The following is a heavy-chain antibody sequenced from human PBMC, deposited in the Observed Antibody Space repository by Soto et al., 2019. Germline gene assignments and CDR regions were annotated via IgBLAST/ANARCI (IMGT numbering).Heavy chain of an antibody. CDR2: IRQDGNEK. D-gene: IGHD2-15*01. CDR1: GFTFSRFW. Sequence: GGSLRLSCAASGFTFSRFWMSWVRQAPGKGLEWVANIRQDGNEKYYVDSVKGRFTISRDNAQNSLYLQMNSLRAEDMAVYYCARNWGYCTGCSCYLSDLYDFCSQGTFVTVSS. CDR3: ARNWGYCTGCSCYLSDLYDF. V-gene: IGHV3-7*01. J-gene: IGHJ4*02.